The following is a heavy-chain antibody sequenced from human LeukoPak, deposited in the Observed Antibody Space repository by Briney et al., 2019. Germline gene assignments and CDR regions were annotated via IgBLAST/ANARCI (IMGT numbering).Heavy chain of an antibody. Sequence: PSETLSLTCTVSGGSMSSYYWSWIRQPPGKGLEWIGYIYYSGSTKYNPSLKSRVTISVDTSKNQFSLKLSSVTAADTAVYYCARGARAGYNLEPFNYWGQGTLVTVSS. CDR2: IYYSGST. CDR1: GGSMSSYY. D-gene: IGHD5-24*01. CDR3: ARGARAGYNLEPFNY. J-gene: IGHJ4*02. V-gene: IGHV4-59*08.